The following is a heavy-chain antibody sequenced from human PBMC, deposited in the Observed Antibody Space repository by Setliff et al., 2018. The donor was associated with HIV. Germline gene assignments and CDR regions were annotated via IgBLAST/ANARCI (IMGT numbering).Heavy chain of an antibody. CDR2: INPHTGVT. Sequence: ASVKVSCKTSGYIFIRYYIFWVRQAPGQGLEWMGNINPHTGVTKYAEKFQGRVTMTRDTSISTAYMELSRLRSDDTAVYYCARGSLLGYFDWLFPDWGQGTLVTVSS. V-gene: IGHV1-2*02. CDR1: GYIFIRYY. CDR3: ARGSLLGYFDWLFPD. J-gene: IGHJ4*02. D-gene: IGHD3-9*01.